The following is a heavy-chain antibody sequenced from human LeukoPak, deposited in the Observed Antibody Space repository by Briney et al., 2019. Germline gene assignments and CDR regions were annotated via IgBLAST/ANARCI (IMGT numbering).Heavy chain of an antibody. D-gene: IGHD3-22*01. CDR1: GGSISSSDYY. Sequence: PSETLSLTCTVSGGSISSSDYYWGWIRQSPGKGLEWIGRISYSGSTYYNPSLKSRATISVDTSKNHFSLRLSSVTAADTAVYYSARLTHSYYSDTSGYYPYYYMDVWGKGTTVTVSS. CDR2: ISYSGST. CDR3: ARLTHSYYSDTSGYYPYYYMDV. J-gene: IGHJ6*03. V-gene: IGHV4-39*02.